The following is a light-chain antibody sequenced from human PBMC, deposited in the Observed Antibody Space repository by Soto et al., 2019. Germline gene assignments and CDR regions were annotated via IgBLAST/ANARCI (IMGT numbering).Light chain of an antibody. CDR1: QSVGSA. CDR2: AAS. Sequence: EIVLTQSPATLSVSPGETATLSCRASQSVGSAVAWYQHRPGQAPRLLIVAASIRATGVPGRFSGGGSGTEFTLTISGLQSEDFAVYYCQHYINWPPLTFGEGTTVDIK. V-gene: IGKV3-15*01. J-gene: IGKJ4*01. CDR3: QHYINWPPLT.